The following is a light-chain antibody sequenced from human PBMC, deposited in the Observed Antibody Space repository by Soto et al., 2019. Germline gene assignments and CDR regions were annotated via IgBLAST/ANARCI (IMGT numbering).Light chain of an antibody. Sequence: DIQMTQSPSSLSASVGDRVTITCRASRTVLDYLNWYQQKPGRAPQLLIFGATNLQRGVPSRFRGSGSGTNFTLTITSLQREDCAIYYCQQSFSTPQGFTFGPGTKVNI. CDR1: RTVLDY. V-gene: IGKV1-39*01. CDR2: GAT. CDR3: QQSFSTPQGFT. J-gene: IGKJ3*01.